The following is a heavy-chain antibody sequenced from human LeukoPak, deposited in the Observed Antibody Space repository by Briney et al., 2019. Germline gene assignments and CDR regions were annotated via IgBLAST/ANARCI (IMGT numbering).Heavy chain of an antibody. Sequence: KPSETLSHTCTVSGGSLSSGYWIWIRQPAGKGLEWIGRIYITGSTNYNPSLKSRVTMSVDTSKNQFSLKLISMTAADTAVYYCARPAYGGGLDASAIGGQGTMVTVSS. J-gene: IGHJ3*02. D-gene: IGHD4-23*01. CDR2: IYITGST. V-gene: IGHV4-4*07. CDR3: ARPAYGGGLDASAI. CDR1: GGSLSSGY.